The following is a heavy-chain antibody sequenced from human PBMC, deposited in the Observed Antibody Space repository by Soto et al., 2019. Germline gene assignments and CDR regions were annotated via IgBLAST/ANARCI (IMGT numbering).Heavy chain of an antibody. D-gene: IGHD6-19*01. J-gene: IGHJ6*02. Sequence: ASVKVSCKASGYTFTSYGISWVRQAPGQGLEWMGWISAYNGNTNYAQKFQGRVTMTRDTSISTAYMELSRLRSDDTAVYYCARDRGSGWYLTYYYYGMDVWGQGTTVTVSS. CDR1: GYTFTSYG. V-gene: IGHV1-18*04. CDR3: ARDRGSGWYLTYYYYGMDV. CDR2: ISAYNGNT.